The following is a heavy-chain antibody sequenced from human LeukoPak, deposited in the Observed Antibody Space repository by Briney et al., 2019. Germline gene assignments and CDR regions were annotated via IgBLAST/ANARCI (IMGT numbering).Heavy chain of an antibody. CDR2: ISGSGGST. V-gene: IGHV3-23*01. J-gene: IGHJ4*02. CDR3: AVPTTVTSIDY. D-gene: IGHD4-17*01. Sequence: GGSLRLSCAASGFTFSSYAMSWVRQAPGKGLEWVSAISGSGGSTYYADAVKGRFTISRDNSKNTLYLQMNSLRAEDTAVYYRAVPTTVTSIDYWGQGTLVTVSS. CDR1: GFTFSSYA.